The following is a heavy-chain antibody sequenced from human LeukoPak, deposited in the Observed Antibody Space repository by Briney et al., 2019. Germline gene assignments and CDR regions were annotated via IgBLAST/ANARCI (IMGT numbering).Heavy chain of an antibody. CDR2: IGSSSSYI. V-gene: IGHV3-21*01. Sequence: GGSLRLSCAASGFTFSSYNMNWVRQAPGKGLEWVSSIGSSSSYIYYADSVRGQFTISRDNAKNSLYLQMNSLRAEDTAVYYCARGLYSSSPLIGYWGQGTLVTVSS. CDR1: GFTFSSYN. CDR3: ARGLYSSSPLIGY. J-gene: IGHJ4*02. D-gene: IGHD6-6*01.